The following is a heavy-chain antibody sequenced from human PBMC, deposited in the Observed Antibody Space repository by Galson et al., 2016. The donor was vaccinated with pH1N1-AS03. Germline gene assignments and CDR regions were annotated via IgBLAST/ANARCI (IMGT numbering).Heavy chain of an antibody. V-gene: IGHV3-7*01. CDR1: GFTFSSSW. D-gene: IGHD1-26*01. J-gene: IGHJ4*02. CDR3: VKGGTNFDS. Sequence: SLRLSCAASGFTFSSSWMSWVRQAPGKGLEWVANIRQDGSDKYYVDSVRGQFTISRDNAKNSLYLQMNSLRAEDTAEYYCVKGGTNFDSWGQGTLVTVSS. CDR2: IRQDGSDK.